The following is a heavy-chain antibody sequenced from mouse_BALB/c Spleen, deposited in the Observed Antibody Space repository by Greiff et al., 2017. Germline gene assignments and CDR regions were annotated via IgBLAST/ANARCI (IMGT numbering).Heavy chain of an antibody. CDR3: AKEGTLRGFAY. CDR2: ISTYYGDA. V-gene: IGHV1S137*01. D-gene: IGHD6-1*01. Sequence: QVQLQQSGAELVRPGVSVKISCKGSGYTFTDYAMHWVKQSHAKSLEWIGVISTYYGDASYNQKFKGKATMTVDKSSSTAYMELARLTSEDSAIYYCAKEGTLRGFAYWGQGTLVTVSA. CDR1: GYTFTDYA. J-gene: IGHJ3*01.